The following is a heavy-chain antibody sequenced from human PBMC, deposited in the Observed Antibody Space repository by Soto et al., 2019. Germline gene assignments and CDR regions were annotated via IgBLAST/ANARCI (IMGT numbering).Heavy chain of an antibody. CDR1: GYTFASYY. CDR3: ARAGWYYYFDY. Sequence: ASVKVSCKASGYTFASYYMHWVRQAPGQGLEWMGIINPIGGSTSYAQKFQGRVTMTRDTSTSTVYMELSSLRSEDTAVYYCARAGWYYYFDYWGQGTLVTVSS. V-gene: IGHV1-46*03. J-gene: IGHJ4*02. CDR2: INPIGGST. D-gene: IGHD2-15*01.